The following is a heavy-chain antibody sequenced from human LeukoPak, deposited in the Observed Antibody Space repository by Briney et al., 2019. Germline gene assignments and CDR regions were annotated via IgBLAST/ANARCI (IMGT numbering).Heavy chain of an antibody. CDR3: ARHVYGEGMVV. D-gene: IGHD4-17*01. J-gene: IGHJ6*04. CDR2: IHSSEGT. Sequence: TSETLSLTCTVSSGSLNGYYWGWIRQPPGKGLECIGYIHSSEGTAHNASLKSRLTISLDTSKNQFSLTLSSVTAADTAVYYCARHVYGEGMVVWGKGTTVTVSS. CDR1: SGSLNGYY. V-gene: IGHV4-59*08.